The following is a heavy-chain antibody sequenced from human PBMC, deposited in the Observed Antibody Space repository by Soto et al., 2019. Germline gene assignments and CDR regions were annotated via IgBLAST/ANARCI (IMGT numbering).Heavy chain of an antibody. CDR2: ISISGSTP. V-gene: IGHV3-23*01. J-gene: IGHJ3*01. D-gene: IGHD2-2*01. CDR3: VKSKDEDWSTTSCAGNTFDV. CDR1: GFTFPKFV. Sequence: EVQLLESGGGLVQPGGSLRLSCAASGFTFPKFVMSWVRQAPGKGLEWGSSISISGSTPYYAGSVKGRFTISRDNSKNALYLRMISLRADDTAIYYCVKSKDEDWSTTSCAGNTFDVWGQGTMVTVSS.